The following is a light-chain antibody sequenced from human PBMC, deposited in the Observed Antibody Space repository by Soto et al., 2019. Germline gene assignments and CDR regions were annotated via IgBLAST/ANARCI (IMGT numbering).Light chain of an antibody. Sequence: EIVLTQSPGTLSLSPGERATLSCRASQSVSSSYLAWYQQKPCQAPRLLIYGASSRATGIPDRFSGSGSGTDFTLTISRLEPEDFAVYYCQQYGSSRVTFGPGTKVDIK. V-gene: IGKV3-20*01. CDR2: GAS. CDR1: QSVSSSY. J-gene: IGKJ3*01. CDR3: QQYGSSRVT.